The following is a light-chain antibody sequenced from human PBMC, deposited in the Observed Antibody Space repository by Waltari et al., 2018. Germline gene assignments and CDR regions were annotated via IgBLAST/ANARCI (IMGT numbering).Light chain of an antibody. V-gene: IGLV3-25*03. CDR1: VVPEQY. CDR3: QSTDSTNNHVI. CDR2: KDN. J-gene: IGLJ2*01. Sequence: SYELTQPPSVSVSPGQTGRIPCSGDVVPEQYAYWYQQKPGQSPTLIIYKDNERRAGIPERFSGSSSGTTATLTISGVQAEDEADYYCQSTDSTNNHVIFGGGTKVTVL.